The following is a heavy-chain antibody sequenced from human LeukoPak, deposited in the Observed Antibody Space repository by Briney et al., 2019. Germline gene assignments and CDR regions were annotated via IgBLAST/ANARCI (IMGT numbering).Heavy chain of an antibody. CDR3: ARGSPNLGFCSSTSCYYGMDV. CDR1: GDSVSSNSAA. CDR2: TFYRSKWYN. V-gene: IGHV6-1*01. D-gene: IGHD2-2*01. Sequence: SQTPSLTCAISGDSVSSNSAAWNWIRQSPSRGLEWLGRTFYRSKWYNDYAVSVKSRITINPDTSKNQFSLQLNSVIPEDTAVYYCARGSPNLGFCSSTSCYYGMDVWGQGTTVTVSS. J-gene: IGHJ6*02.